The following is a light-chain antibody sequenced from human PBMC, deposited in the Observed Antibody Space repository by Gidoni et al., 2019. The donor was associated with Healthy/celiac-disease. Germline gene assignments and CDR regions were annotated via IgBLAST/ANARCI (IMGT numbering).Light chain of an antibody. J-gene: IGKJ4*01. V-gene: IGKV4-1*01. Sequence: DIVMTQSQDPLAVSLGEMTTINFKSTPTVLYSSNNKTYLAWYQQNPGQHTQLLIYLASTRESGVHDRFSGSGSGTDFTLTISSLQAEDVAVSYCQKYYRTLLLTFGGGTKVEIK. CDR1: PTVLYSSNNKTY. CDR2: LAS. CDR3: QKYYRTLLLT.